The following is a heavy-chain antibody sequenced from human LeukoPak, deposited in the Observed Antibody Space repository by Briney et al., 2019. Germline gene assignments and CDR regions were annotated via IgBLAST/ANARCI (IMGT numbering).Heavy chain of an antibody. Sequence: GASVKVSCKASGYTFSNFDVNWVRQAPGQGLEWMAWINPGSGDTGYEGKFQARLTMSSNTSITTASMELSSLTSEDTAVYYCARSRRGYYMDVWGKGTTVIVSS. CDR1: GYTFSNFD. CDR3: ARSRRGYYMDV. J-gene: IGHJ6*03. CDR2: INPGSGDT. V-gene: IGHV1-8*02.